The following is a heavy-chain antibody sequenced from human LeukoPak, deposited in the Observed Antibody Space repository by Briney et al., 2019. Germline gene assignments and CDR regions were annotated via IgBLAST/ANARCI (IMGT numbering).Heavy chain of an antibody. CDR3: AKIRGIVVVPAARTNYFDY. J-gene: IGHJ4*02. V-gene: IGHV3-23*01. CDR1: GFTFSSYA. CDR2: ISGSGGST. D-gene: IGHD2-2*01. Sequence: TGGSLRLSCAASGFTFSSYAMSSVCQAPGKGLEWVSAISGSGGSTYYTDSVKGRFTISRDNSKNTLYLQMNSLRAEDTAVYYCAKIRGIVVVPAARTNYFDYWGQGTLVTVSS.